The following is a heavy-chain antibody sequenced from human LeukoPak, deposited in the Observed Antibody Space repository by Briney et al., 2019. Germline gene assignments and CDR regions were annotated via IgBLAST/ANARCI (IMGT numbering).Heavy chain of an antibody. Sequence: SETLSLTCTVSGYSISSGYYWGWIRQPPGKGLEWIGSIFHSGTTYSNPSLQGRVTLSVDTSKNQFSLNLTSVTAADMAIYYCASPNGVSIDYWGQGILVTVSS. J-gene: IGHJ4*02. V-gene: IGHV4-38-2*02. D-gene: IGHD3-10*01. CDR2: IFHSGTT. CDR3: ASPNGVSIDY. CDR1: GYSISSGYY.